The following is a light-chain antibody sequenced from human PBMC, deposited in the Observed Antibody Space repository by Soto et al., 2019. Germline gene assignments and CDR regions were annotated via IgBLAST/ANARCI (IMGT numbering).Light chain of an antibody. V-gene: IGKV1-5*01. Sequence: DIRMTQSPSTLSTSVGDRVTITCRASQNLRGWWAWYQQKPGKAPKLLIYDASTLESGVPSRFSGSGSGTEFTLTISSLQPDDFATSYCQQDNSYSWTFGKGTTVAIK. J-gene: IGKJ1*01. CDR1: QNLRGW. CDR3: QQDNSYSWT. CDR2: DAS.